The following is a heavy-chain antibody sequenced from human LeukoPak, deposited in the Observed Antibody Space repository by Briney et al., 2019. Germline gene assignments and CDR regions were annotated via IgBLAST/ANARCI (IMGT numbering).Heavy chain of an antibody. J-gene: IGHJ4*02. V-gene: IGHV3-23*01. CDR1: GFTFSSYA. Sequence: GGSLRLSCAASGFTFSSYAMSWVRQAPGKGLEWVSAISGSGGSTYYADSVKGRFTISRDNSKNTLYLQMNSLRAEDTAVYYCAKWDRPYYCDSSGYYENWGQGTLVTVSS. CDR3: AKWDRPYYCDSSGYYEN. CDR2: ISGSGGST. D-gene: IGHD3-22*01.